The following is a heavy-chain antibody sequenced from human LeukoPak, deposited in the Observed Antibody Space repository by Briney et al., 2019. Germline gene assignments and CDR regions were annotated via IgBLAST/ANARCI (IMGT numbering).Heavy chain of an antibody. Sequence: ASVKVSCKASGYTFTGYYMHWVRQAPGQGLEWMGWINPNSGGTNYAQKFQGRVTMTRDTSISTAYMELSRLRSDDTAVYYRARVPMYGDYSEYYFDYWGQGTLVTVSS. D-gene: IGHD4-17*01. CDR3: ARVPMYGDYSEYYFDY. V-gene: IGHV1-2*02. CDR2: INPNSGGT. CDR1: GYTFTGYY. J-gene: IGHJ4*02.